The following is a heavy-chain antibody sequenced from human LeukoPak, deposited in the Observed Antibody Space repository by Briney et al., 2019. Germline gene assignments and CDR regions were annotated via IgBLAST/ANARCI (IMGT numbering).Heavy chain of an antibody. CDR1: GGSISSYY. CDR2: IYYSGST. D-gene: IGHD6-6*01. Sequence: SETLSLTCTVSGGSISSYYWSWIRQPPGKGLEWIGYIYYSGSTNYNPSLKSRVTISVDTSKNQFSLKLSSVTAADTAVYYCASSHPLENSSSSWPAYCGQGTLVTVSS. J-gene: IGHJ4*02. CDR3: ASSHPLENSSSSWPAY. V-gene: IGHV4-59*01.